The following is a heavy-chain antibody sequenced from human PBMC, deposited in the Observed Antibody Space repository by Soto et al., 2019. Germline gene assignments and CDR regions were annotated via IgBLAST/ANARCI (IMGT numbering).Heavy chain of an antibody. CDR1: GFSFRDYW. J-gene: IGHJ6*03. CDR2: IRQDGTEK. Sequence: EEQLVESGGGLVQPGGSLRLSCAASGFSFRDYWMTWVRQAPGKGLDWVANIRQDGTEKYYLDSLKGRFTISRDNAKNSVLPRMNSLRAEDTAVYYCARGKDGRRAGTYYFDMDVWGKGTTVTVSS. CDR3: ARGKDGRRAGTYYFDMDV. V-gene: IGHV3-7*01. D-gene: IGHD1-1*01.